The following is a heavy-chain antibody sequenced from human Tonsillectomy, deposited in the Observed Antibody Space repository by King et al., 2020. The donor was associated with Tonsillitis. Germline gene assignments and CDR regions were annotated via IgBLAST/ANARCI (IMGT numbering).Heavy chain of an antibody. D-gene: IGHD2-15*01. J-gene: IGHJ6*02. CDR2: ISYDGSNK. CDR3: AKDSCSGGSCYSDYYGMYV. CDR1: GFTFSSYG. V-gene: IGHV3-30*18. Sequence: VQLVESGGGVVQPGRSLRLSCAASGFTFSSYGMHWVRQAPGKGLEWGAVISYDGSNKYYADSVKGRFTISRDNSKNTLYLQMNSLRAEDTAVYYCAKDSCSGGSCYSDYYGMYVWGQGATVTVSS.